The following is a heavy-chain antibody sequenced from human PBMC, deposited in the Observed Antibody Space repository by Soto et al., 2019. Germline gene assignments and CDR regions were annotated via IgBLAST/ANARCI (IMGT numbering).Heavy chain of an antibody. D-gene: IGHD1-26*01. CDR2: IYHSGST. J-gene: IGHJ4*02. CDR1: GGSISSSNW. Sequence: NPSETLSLTCAVSGGSISSSNWWSWVRQPPGKGLEWIGEIYHSGSTNYNPSLKSRVTISVDKSKNQFSLKLSSVTAADTAVYYCARDGDSGSYYDYWGQGTLVTVSS. V-gene: IGHV4-4*02. CDR3: ARDGDSGSYYDY.